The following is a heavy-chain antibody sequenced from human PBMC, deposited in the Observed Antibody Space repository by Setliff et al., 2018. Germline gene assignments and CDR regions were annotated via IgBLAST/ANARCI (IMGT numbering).Heavy chain of an antibody. CDR1: GGSISSSSYY. CDR3: ARDLGFDEITGYSSSVIDA. D-gene: IGHD2-2*03. CDR2: IYYSGST. Sequence: TSETLSLTCTVSGGSISSSSYYWGWIRQPPGKGLEWIGSIYYSGSTYYNPSLKSRVTISVDTSKNQFSLKLSSVTAADTAVYYCARDLGFDEITGYSSSVIDAWGRVMLVTVSS. V-gene: IGHV4-39*07. J-gene: IGHJ5*02.